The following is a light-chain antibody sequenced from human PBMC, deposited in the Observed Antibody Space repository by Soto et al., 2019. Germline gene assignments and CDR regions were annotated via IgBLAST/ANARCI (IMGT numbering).Light chain of an antibody. CDR1: RSVLSSSNNKNY. Sequence: DIVMTQSPGSLAVSLGERATINCKSSRSVLSSSNNKNYLAWYQQIPGQPPRLPIYWASSRESGVPDLFSGSGSGTEFTLNISSLQAEDVTVYYCQQHYSPPFTFGPGTKVNIK. V-gene: IGKV4-1*01. J-gene: IGKJ3*01. CDR3: QQHYSPPFT. CDR2: WAS.